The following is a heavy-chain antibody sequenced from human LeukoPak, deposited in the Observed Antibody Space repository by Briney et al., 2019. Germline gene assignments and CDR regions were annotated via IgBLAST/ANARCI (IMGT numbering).Heavy chain of an antibody. J-gene: IGHJ3*02. Sequence: GGSLRLSCAASGFTFYDYGMSWVRQAPGKGLEWVSGINWNGGSTVYADSVKGRYTISRDNAKNSLYLQVSSLRAEDTAWYYCARGQNYYGSGSQTFDIWGQGTMVTVSS. CDR2: INWNGGST. CDR1: GFTFYDYG. CDR3: ARGQNYYGSGSQTFDI. D-gene: IGHD3-10*01. V-gene: IGHV3-20*04.